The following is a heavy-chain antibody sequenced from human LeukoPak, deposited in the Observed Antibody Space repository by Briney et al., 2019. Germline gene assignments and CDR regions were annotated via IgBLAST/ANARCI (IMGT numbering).Heavy chain of an antibody. CDR1: GGSVTSTNW. CDR2: VHLDGRT. V-gene: IGHV4-4*02. CDR3: AREGGFYRPLDY. Sequence: SETLSLTCAVSGGSVTSTNWWTWVRQPPGKGLEWIGEVHLDGRTNYNPSLTGRLTLSVDLYENHISLKLTSVTAADTAVYYCAREGGFYRPLDYLGQGSLVTVSS. J-gene: IGHJ4*02. D-gene: IGHD3-3*01.